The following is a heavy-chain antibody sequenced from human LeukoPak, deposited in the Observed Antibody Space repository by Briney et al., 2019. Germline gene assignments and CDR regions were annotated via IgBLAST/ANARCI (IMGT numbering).Heavy chain of an antibody. CDR2: AYYSGST. V-gene: IGHV4-39*01. Sequence: SETLSLTCTVSGGSVSSKTYYWGWIRQTPGKGLEWIGNAYYSGSTYKNPSLQSRVTIFIDTSKNQFSLILSSVTAADTAIYYCARADTTGYPNFDFWGQGTLVTVSS. CDR1: GGSVSSKTYY. J-gene: IGHJ4*02. CDR3: ARADTTGYPNFDF. D-gene: IGHD3-22*01.